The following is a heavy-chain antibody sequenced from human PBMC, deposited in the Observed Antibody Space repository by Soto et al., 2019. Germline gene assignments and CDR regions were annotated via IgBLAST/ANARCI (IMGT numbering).Heavy chain of an antibody. CDR1: GFTVSNNY. D-gene: IGHD4-17*01. CDR2: IYSGGVT. Sequence: EGQLVESGGGLVQPGGTLRLSCAAFGFTVSNNYMCWVRQAPGKGLEWVSLIYSGGVTHYADSVRGRFTISRDNSRNTLYLQMNSLRADDTAVYYCAKRGTTVTTSLWYWGQGTLVTVSS. V-gene: IGHV3-66*01. CDR3: AKRGTTVTTSLWY. J-gene: IGHJ4*02.